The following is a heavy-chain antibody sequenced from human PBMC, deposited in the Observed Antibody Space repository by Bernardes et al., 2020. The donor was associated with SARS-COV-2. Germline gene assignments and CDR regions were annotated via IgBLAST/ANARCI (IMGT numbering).Heavy chain of an antibody. CDR1: GFTFGDYA. CDR3: TRDSGRRVQLWLAWYYGMDV. D-gene: IGHD5-18*01. J-gene: IGHJ6*02. V-gene: IGHV3-49*03. CDR2: IRSKAYGGTT. Sequence: GGSLRLSCTASGFTFGDYAMSWFRQAPGKGLEWVGFIRSKAYGGTTEYAASVKGRFTISRDDSKSIAYLQMNSLKTEDTAVYYCTRDSGRRVQLWLAWYYGMDVWGQGTTVTVSS.